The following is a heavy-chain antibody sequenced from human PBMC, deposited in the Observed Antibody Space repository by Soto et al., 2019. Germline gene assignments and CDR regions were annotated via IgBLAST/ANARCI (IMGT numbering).Heavy chain of an antibody. CDR1: GYPFTSYA. V-gene: IGHV1-8*01. Sequence: QVQLVQSGAEVKKPGASVKVSCKASGYPFTSYAINWVRQATGQGLEWMGWMNPNSGNTGYAQKFQGRVTMTRNTSISTAYMELSSLRSEDTAVYYCARGLSGYGCDTVDYWGQGTLVTVSS. J-gene: IGHJ4*02. CDR2: MNPNSGNT. D-gene: IGHD3-22*01. CDR3: ARGLSGYGCDTVDY.